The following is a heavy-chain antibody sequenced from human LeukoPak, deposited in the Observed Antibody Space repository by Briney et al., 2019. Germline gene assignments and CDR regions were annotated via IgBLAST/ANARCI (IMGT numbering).Heavy chain of an antibody. V-gene: IGHV3-30*04. Sequence: GGSLRLSCAASGFTFSSYAMHWVRQAPGKGLEWVAVISYDGSNKYYADSVKGRFTISRDNSKNTLYLQMNSLRAEDTAVYYCASPYYYDSSGPRGYYYYYMDVWGKGTTVTVSS. CDR1: GFTFSSYA. CDR2: ISYDGSNK. D-gene: IGHD3-22*01. CDR3: ASPYYYDSSGPRGYYYYYMDV. J-gene: IGHJ6*03.